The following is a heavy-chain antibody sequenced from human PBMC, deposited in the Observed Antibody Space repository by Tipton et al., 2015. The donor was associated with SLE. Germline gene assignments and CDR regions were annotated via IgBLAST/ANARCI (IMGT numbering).Heavy chain of an antibody. CDR2: ISSSGNI. D-gene: IGHD3-22*01. CDR1: GFTLSVYS. J-gene: IGHJ3*02. CDR3: AKAQHYYDSVAAFDM. Sequence: QLVQSGGGLVKPGGSLRLSCVAPGFTLSVYSMNWVRQAPGKGLEYVSAISSSGNIYYADSVKGRFTISRDNSKNTLFLQMNSLRPEDTALYYCAKAQHYYDSVAAFDMWGQGTMVTVSS. V-gene: IGHV3-64*04.